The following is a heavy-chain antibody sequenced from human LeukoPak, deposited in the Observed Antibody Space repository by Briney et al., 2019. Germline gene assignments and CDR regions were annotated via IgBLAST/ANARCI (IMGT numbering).Heavy chain of an antibody. D-gene: IGHD3-10*01. CDR3: AREAPLYGSGSYYPY. CDR1: GFTFSSYA. CDR2: ISYDGSNK. J-gene: IGHJ4*02. Sequence: GGSLRLSCAASGFTFSSYAMHWVRQAPGKGLEWVAVISYDGSNKYYADSVKGRFTISRDNSKNTLYLQMNSLRAEDTAVYYCAREAPLYGSGSYYPYWGQGTLVTVSS. V-gene: IGHV3-30-3*01.